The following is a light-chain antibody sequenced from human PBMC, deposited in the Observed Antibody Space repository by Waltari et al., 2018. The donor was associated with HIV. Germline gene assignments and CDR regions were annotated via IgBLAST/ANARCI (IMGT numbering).Light chain of an antibody. J-gene: IGLJ3*02. CDR1: SRDVGAYNY. CDR2: DVT. Sequence: QSALTQPRSVSGSPGQSVTISCTRTSRDVGAYNYVSWYQQHPGKAPKLIIYDVTRRPSGLPDRFSGSKSGNTASLTISGLQAEDEADYYCCSYAGNYTGVFGGGTKLTVL. V-gene: IGLV2-11*01. CDR3: CSYAGNYTGV.